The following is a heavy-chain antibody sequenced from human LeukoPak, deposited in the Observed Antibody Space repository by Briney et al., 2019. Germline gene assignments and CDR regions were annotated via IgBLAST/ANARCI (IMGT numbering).Heavy chain of an antibody. CDR1: GGTFSSYA. Sequence: ASVKVSCKASGGTFSSYAISWVRRAPGQGLEWMGGIIPIFGTANYAQKFQGRVTITADKSTSTAYMELSSLRSEDTAVYYCARGYSGYDSFDYWGQGTLVTVSS. CDR2: IIPIFGTA. V-gene: IGHV1-69*06. CDR3: ARGYSGYDSFDY. D-gene: IGHD5-12*01. J-gene: IGHJ4*02.